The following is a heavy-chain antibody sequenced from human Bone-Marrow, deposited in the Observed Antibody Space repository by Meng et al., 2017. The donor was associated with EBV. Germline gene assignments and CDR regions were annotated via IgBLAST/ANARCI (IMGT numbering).Heavy chain of an antibody. CDR2: INHSGST. CDR3: ARGSGWYSGY. Sequence: QVQLQPWGAGLLKPSETLSLTCAVYGGSFSGYYWSWIRQPPGKGLEWIGEINHSGSTNYNPSLKSRVTISVDTSKNQFSLKLSSVTAADTAVYYCARGSGWYSGYWGQGTLVTVSS. V-gene: IGHV4-34*01. CDR1: GGSFSGYY. J-gene: IGHJ4*02. D-gene: IGHD6-19*01.